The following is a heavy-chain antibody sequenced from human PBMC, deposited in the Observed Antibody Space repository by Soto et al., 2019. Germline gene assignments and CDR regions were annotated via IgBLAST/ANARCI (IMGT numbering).Heavy chain of an antibody. Sequence: QLQLQESGPGLVKPSETLSLTCTVSGGSISSSTYCWTWIRQPPGKGLEWIGNIYYSGTTYYNPSLSSRVTISVDTSKNQFSLKLNSVTAADTAMYYCARRPVDSAMVYYYGMDVWGQGTMVTVSS. CDR1: GGSISSSTYC. CDR3: ARRPVDSAMVYYYGMDV. D-gene: IGHD5-18*01. V-gene: IGHV4-39*01. CDR2: IYYSGTT. J-gene: IGHJ6*02.